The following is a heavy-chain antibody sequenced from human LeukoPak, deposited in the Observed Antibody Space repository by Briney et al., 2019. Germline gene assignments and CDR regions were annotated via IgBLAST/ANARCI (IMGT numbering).Heavy chain of an antibody. D-gene: IGHD4-17*01. CDR2: IYSGGST. CDR3: ARVVDYGDYEDYFDY. V-gene: IGHV3-53*01. J-gene: IGHJ4*02. Sequence: GGSLRLSCAASGFTVSSNYMSWVRQAPGKGLEWVSVIYSGGSTYYTDSVKGRFTISRDNSKNTLYLQMNSLRAEDTAVYYCARVVDYGDYEDYFDYWGQGTLVTVSS. CDR1: GFTVSSNY.